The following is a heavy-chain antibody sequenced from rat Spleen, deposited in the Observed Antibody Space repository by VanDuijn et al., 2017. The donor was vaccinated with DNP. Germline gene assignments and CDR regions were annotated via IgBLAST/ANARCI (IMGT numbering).Heavy chain of an antibody. CDR2: VSHSDGIT. J-gene: IGHJ4*01. CDR3: AIDYHVYDMDA. CDR1: GYSFRNYY. V-gene: IGHV5-23*01. Sequence: EVQLEESGGGLVQPGRSLKLSCTASGYSFRNYYMAWVRQAPKKGLEWVAIVSHSDGITYYPDSVKGRFTTSKDNSKSSLYLQMNIFKSEDTATYYSAIDYHVYDMDAWGQGTSVTVSS.